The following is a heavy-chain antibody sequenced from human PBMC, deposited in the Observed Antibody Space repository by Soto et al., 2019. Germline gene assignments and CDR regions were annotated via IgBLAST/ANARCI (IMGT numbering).Heavy chain of an antibody. D-gene: IGHD3-22*01. CDR3: ARGPYYYDSSGYYYLPPDY. CDR1: GGSISSYY. J-gene: IGHJ4*02. V-gene: IGHV4-59*01. Sequence: QVQLQESGPGLVKPSETLSLTCTVSGGSISSYYWSWIRQPPGKGLEWIGYIYYSGSTNYNPSLKSRVTISVDTSKNQFSLKLSSVTAADTAVYYCARGPYYYDSSGYYYLPPDYWGQGTLVTVSS. CDR2: IYYSGST.